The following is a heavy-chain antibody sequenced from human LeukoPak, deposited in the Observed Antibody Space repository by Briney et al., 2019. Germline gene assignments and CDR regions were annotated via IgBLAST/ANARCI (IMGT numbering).Heavy chain of an antibody. V-gene: IGHV1-18*01. D-gene: IGHD3-3*01. CDR2: ISAYNGNT. CDR1: GYTFTSYG. J-gene: IGHJ4*02. Sequence: GASVKVSCKASGYTFTSYGISWVRQAPGQGLEWMGWISAYNGNTNYAQKLQGRVTMTTDTSTSTAYMELRSLRSDDTAVYYCARLRYGGYDFWSGYYTNFDYWGQGTLVTVSS. CDR3: ARLRYGGYDFWSGYYTNFDY.